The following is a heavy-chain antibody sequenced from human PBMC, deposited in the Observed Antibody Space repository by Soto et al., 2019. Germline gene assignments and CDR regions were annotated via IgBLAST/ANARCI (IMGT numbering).Heavy chain of an antibody. CDR3: ARGWFGDLVY. CDR1: GGSFSGYY. CDR2: INHSGST. V-gene: IGHV4-34*01. D-gene: IGHD3-10*01. Sequence: PSETLSLTCAVYGGSFSGYYWSWIRQPPGKGLEWIGEINHSGSTNYNPSLKSRVTISVDTSKNQFSLKLSSVTAADTAVYYCARGWFGDLVYWGQGTLVTVSS. J-gene: IGHJ4*02.